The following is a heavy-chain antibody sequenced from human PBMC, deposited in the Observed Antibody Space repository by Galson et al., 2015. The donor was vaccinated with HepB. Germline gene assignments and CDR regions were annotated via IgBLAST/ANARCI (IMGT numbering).Heavy chain of an antibody. V-gene: IGHV3-30*18. CDR2: ISYDGSNK. CDR1: GFTFSSYG. Sequence: SLRLSCAASGFTFSSYGMHWVRQAPGKGLEWVAVISYDGSNKYYGDSVKGRFTISRDNSKNTLYLQMNSLRAEDTAVYHCAKDYCSGGRCYPLPEYWGQGTLVTVSP. J-gene: IGHJ4*02. D-gene: IGHD2-15*01. CDR3: AKDYCSGGRCYPLPEY.